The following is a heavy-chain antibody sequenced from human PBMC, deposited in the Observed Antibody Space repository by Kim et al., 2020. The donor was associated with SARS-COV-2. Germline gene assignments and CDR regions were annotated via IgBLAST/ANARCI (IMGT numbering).Heavy chain of an antibody. Sequence: GGSLRLSCAASGFTFSSYGMHWVRQAPGKGLEWVAVISYDGSNKYYADSVKGRFTISRDNSKNTLYLQMNSLRAEDTAVYYCAKGEGVYDYVWGSYRYNENWYFDLWGRGTLVTVSS. V-gene: IGHV3-30*18. CDR2: ISYDGSNK. CDR1: GFTFSSYG. D-gene: IGHD3-16*02. J-gene: IGHJ2*01. CDR3: AKGEGVYDYVWGSYRYNENWYFDL.